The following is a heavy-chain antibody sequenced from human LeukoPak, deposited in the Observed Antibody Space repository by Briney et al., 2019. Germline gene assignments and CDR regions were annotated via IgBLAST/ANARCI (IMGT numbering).Heavy chain of an antibody. CDR1: GFTFSSYA. D-gene: IGHD3-3*01. V-gene: IGHV3-23*01. CDR3: AKDLGDFWSGYYVDYYGMDV. J-gene: IGHJ6*02. CDR2: ISGSGGST. Sequence: GGSLRLSCAASGFTFSSYAMSWVRQAPGKGLEWVSAISGSGGSTYYADSVKGRFTISRDNSKNTLYLQMNSPRAEDTAVYYCAKDLGDFWSGYYVDYYGMDVWGQGTTVTVSS.